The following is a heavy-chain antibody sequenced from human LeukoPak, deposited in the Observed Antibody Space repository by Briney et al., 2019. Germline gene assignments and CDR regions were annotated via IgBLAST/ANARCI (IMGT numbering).Heavy chain of an antibody. Sequence: GGSLRLSCVASGFTFSSYSMNWVRQAPGKGLEWLSYISMGGSPTYYADSVKGRFTISKDNAKNSVYLQMDSLRVEDTGVYYCSWSGEADWGQGTLVTVSS. CDR1: GFTFSSYS. J-gene: IGHJ4*02. CDR2: ISMGGSPT. CDR3: SWSGEAD. D-gene: IGHD3-3*01. V-gene: IGHV3-48*04.